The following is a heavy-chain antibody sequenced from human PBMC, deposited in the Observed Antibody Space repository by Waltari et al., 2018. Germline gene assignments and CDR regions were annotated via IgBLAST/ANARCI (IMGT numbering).Heavy chain of an antibody. D-gene: IGHD6-19*01. J-gene: IGHJ4*02. Sequence: EVQLVESGGGLIQPGGSLRLSCAASGFTVSSSYMTWVRQPPGKGLDWVSVIYSGGATHYADSVKGRFTISRDNSKNTLYLQMNSLRDEDTAVYYCAKDGGTVAVGPLGYWGQGTLVIVSS. V-gene: IGHV3-53*01. CDR2: IYSGGAT. CDR1: GFTVSSSY. CDR3: AKDGGTVAVGPLGY.